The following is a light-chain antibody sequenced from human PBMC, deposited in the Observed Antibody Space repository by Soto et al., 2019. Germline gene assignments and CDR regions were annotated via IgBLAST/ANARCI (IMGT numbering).Light chain of an antibody. CDR1: QTISSW. J-gene: IGKJ1*01. CDR2: KAS. Sequence: IHMTHSPATLSGSVVSRVTITCLSSQTISSWLAWYQQKPGKAPKLLIYKASTLKSGVPARFSGSGSGTDFTLTISRLEPEDFAVYYCQQYSSPPLTFGQGTKVDIK. CDR3: QQYSSPPLT. V-gene: IGKV1-5*03.